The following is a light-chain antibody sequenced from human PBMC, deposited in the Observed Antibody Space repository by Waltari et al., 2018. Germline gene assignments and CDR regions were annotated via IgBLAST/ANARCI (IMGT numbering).Light chain of an antibody. V-gene: IGKV3-20*01. CDR2: STS. Sequence: EIVLTQSPGTLSLSPGERATLSCRASQTINSNYLAWYQHKPGQAPRLLIYSTSSRATGIPDRFSGGGSGTDFTLTISRLEPEDFAMYYCQQFDDSHPSWTFGQGTKVEIK. CDR3: QQFDDSHPSWT. CDR1: QTINSNY. J-gene: IGKJ1*01.